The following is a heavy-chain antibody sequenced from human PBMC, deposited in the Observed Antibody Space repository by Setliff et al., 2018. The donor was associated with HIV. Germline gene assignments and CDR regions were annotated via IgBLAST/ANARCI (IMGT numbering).Heavy chain of an antibody. J-gene: IGHJ6*02. V-gene: IGHV3-72*01. CDR2: SKNKFNSFTT. Sequence: TGGSLRLSCAASGFTFSDHYMDWVRQAPGKGLEWVGRSKNKFNSFTTEYAASVKGRFTISRDDSKNTLYFQMNSLKIEDTAVYFCATDNGPSYSMDIWGQGTTVTVSS. CDR1: GFTFSDHY. D-gene: IGHD2-21*01. CDR3: ATDNGPSYSMDI.